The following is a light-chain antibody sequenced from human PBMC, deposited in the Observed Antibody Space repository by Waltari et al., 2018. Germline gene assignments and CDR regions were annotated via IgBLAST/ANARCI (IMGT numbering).Light chain of an antibody. CDR1: QSVFTS. V-gene: IGKV3-11*01. Sequence: EIVLTQSPATLSLSPGERATLSCRASQSVFTSLAWYQQKPGQAPRLLIYGASSRATGLPARFSGSGSGTDFTLAISSLEPEDFAVYYCQQRSHWPPEYTFGQGTKLEIK. CDR3: QQRSHWPPEYT. J-gene: IGKJ2*01. CDR2: GAS.